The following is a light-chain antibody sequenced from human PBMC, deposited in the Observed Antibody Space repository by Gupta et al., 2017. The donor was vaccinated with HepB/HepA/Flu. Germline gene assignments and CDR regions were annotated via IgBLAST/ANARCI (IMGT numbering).Light chain of an antibody. J-gene: IGKJ5*01. CDR3: QQSYSPPWIT. CDR2: AAS. Sequence: DIQMTQSPSSLSASVGDRVTITCRASQSISTYLNWYQQKPGKAPKLLISAASSLQSGVPSRFSGSGSGTDFTLTVSSRQPEDFATYYCQQSYSPPWITFGQGTRLEIK. CDR1: QSISTY. V-gene: IGKV1-39*01.